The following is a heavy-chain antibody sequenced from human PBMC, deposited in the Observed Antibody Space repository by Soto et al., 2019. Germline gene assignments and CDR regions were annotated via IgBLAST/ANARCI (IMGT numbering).Heavy chain of an antibody. CDR3: TRDLTEQSTSYPFDC. V-gene: IGHV1-3*01. Sequence: QVQLAQSGAEVRKPGASVKISCEASGYTFTDYAIHWARQAPGQRFEWMGWINAGNGDTKFSRRVQGRVSISRDISASTVYMELSSLTPEDTAVYYCTRDLTEQSTSYPFDCWGQGTLVTVSP. CDR1: GYTFTDYA. J-gene: IGHJ4*02. D-gene: IGHD6-6*01. CDR2: INAGNGDT.